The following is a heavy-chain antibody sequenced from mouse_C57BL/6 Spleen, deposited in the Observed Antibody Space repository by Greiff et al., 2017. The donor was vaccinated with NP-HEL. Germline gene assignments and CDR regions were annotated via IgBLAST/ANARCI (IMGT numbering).Heavy chain of an antibody. CDR3: ARSPFITTVVAYYYAMDY. CDR1: GFNIKNTY. V-gene: IGHV14-3*01. CDR2: IDPANGNT. Sequence: VQLKESVAELVRPGASVKLSCTASGFNIKNTYMHWVKQRPEQGLEWIGRIDPANGNTKYAPKFQGKATITADTSSNTAYLQLSSLTSEDTAIYYCARSPFITTVVAYYYAMDYWGQGTSVTVSS. D-gene: IGHD1-1*01. J-gene: IGHJ4*01.